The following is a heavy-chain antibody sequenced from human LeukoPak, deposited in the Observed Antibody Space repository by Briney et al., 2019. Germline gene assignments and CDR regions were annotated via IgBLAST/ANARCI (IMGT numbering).Heavy chain of an antibody. CDR1: GGTFSSYA. CDR2: IIPIFGTA. CDR3: ARVRDFDWLLRRLDAFDI. Sequence: GASVKVSCKASGGTFSSYAISWVRQAPGQGLEWMGGIIPIFGTANYAQKFQGRVTITADESTSTAYMELSSLRSEDTAVYYCARVRDFDWLLRRLDAFDIWGQGTMVTVSS. V-gene: IGHV1-69*13. J-gene: IGHJ3*02. D-gene: IGHD3-9*01.